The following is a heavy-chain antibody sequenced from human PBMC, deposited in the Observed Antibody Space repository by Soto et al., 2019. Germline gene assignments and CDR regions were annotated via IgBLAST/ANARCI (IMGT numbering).Heavy chain of an antibody. V-gene: IGHV4-34*01. CDR1: GGSFSGYY. D-gene: IGHD3-10*01. CDR2: INHSGST. CDR3: ARGRILWFGESHGGYYYYYGMDV. Sequence: LSLTCAVYGGSFSGYYWSWIRQPPGKGLEWIGEINHSGSTNYNPSLKSRVTISVDTSKNQFSLKLSSVTAADTAVYYCARGRILWFGESHGGYYYYYGMDVWGQGTTVTVSS. J-gene: IGHJ6*02.